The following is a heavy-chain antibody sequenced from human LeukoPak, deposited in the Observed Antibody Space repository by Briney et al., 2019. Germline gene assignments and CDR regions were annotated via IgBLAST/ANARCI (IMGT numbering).Heavy chain of an antibody. V-gene: IGHV3-23*01. D-gene: IGHD5/OR15-5a*01. CDR1: GFSFSTYA. CDR2: ISTSGRAT. CDR3: AKARGSSVYEQFDY. Sequence: GESLRLSCAASGFSFSTYAMTWVRHPPEKGRQWVSTISTSGRATYYADSVEGRFTISRDNSKNTLYLEMNSLRADDTAVYYCAKARGSSVYEQFDYWGQGTQVTVSP. J-gene: IGHJ4*02.